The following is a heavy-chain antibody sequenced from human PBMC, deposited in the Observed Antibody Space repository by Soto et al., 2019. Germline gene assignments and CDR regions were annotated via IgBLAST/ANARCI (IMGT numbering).Heavy chain of an antibody. J-gene: IGHJ6*02. CDR2: IRRKANSYTT. CDR1: GLIFSDYH. Sequence: EVQLVEFGGGLGQPGGSLRLSCAASGLIFSDYHMDWVRQAPGKGLEWVGSIRRKANSYTTEYAASVKGRFTISRDDSKNSLYLQMNSLKTEDTAVYYCAMLGGWSGGSNDMDVWGQGTTVTVSS. CDR3: AMLGGWSGGSNDMDV. D-gene: IGHD6-19*01. V-gene: IGHV3-72*01.